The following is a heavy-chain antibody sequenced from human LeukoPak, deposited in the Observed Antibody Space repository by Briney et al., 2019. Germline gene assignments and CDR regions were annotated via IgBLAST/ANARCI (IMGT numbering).Heavy chain of an antibody. CDR2: IRYDGSNK. CDR3: AKLGRVVVVPAAYYDY. D-gene: IGHD2-2*01. V-gene: IGHV3-30*02. CDR1: GFTFSSYG. Sequence: GGSLRLSCAASGFTFSSYGMHWVRQAPGKGLEWVAFIRYDGSNKYYADSVKGRFTISRDNSKNTLYLQMHSLRAEDTAVYYCAKLGRVVVVPAAYYDYWGQGTLVTVSS. J-gene: IGHJ4*02.